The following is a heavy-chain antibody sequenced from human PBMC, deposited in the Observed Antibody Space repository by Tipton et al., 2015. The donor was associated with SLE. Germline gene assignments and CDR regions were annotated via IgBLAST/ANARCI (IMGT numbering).Heavy chain of an antibody. CDR3: ARGHPHIVVVIGGGWFDP. J-gene: IGHJ5*02. CDR1: GGSSSGFY. CDR2: INHSGRT. D-gene: IGHD2-21*01. V-gene: IGHV4-34*01. Sequence: TLSLTCAVYGGSSSGFYWAWIRQSPGKGLKWIGEINHSGRTNYNPSLKSRVTISEDTSKNQFSLRLSSVTAADTAVYYCARGHPHIVVVIGGGWFDPWGQGTRVTVSS.